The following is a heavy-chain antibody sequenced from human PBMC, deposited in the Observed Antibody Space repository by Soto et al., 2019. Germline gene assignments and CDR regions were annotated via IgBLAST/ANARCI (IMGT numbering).Heavy chain of an antibody. D-gene: IGHD7-27*01. CDR1: GFTFSSYG. CDR3: ARDLTGGNWFDP. J-gene: IGHJ5*02. V-gene: IGHV3-33*01. CDR2: IWYDGSNK. Sequence: GGSLRLSCAASGFTFSSYGMHWVRQAPGKGLEWVAVIWYDGSNKYYADSVKGRFTISRDNSKNTLYLQMNSLRAEDTAVYYCARDLTGGNWFDPWGQGTLVTVSS.